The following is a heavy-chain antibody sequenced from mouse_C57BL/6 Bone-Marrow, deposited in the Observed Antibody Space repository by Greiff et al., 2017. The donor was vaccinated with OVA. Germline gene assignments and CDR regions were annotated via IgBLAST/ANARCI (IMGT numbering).Heavy chain of an antibody. D-gene: IGHD1-1*01. Sequence: VMLVESGPGLVAPSQSLSITCTVSGFSLTSYAISWVRPPPGKGLEWLGVIWTGGGTNYNSALKSRLSISKDNSKSQVFLKMNSLQTDDTARYYCARNPSYYYGSSYWYFDVWGTGTTVTVSS. CDR2: IWTGGGT. J-gene: IGHJ1*03. CDR3: ARNPSYYYGSSYWYFDV. CDR1: GFSLTSYA. V-gene: IGHV2-9-1*01.